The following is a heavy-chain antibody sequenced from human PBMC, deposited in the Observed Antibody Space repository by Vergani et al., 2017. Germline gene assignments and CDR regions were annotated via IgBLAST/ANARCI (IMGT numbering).Heavy chain of an antibody. V-gene: IGHV3-66*02. J-gene: IGHJ5*02. CDR2: IYSGDET. CDR3: ASGNYDGSGTYVDP. CDR1: GSTVSGNY. Sequence: ELQLVESGGGLVQPGGSLRLSCAASGSTVSGNYMTWVRQAPGKGLEWVSLIYSGDETYYADSVKVRVTISRDTSKNTLPLQINNLRVEDTAVYYCASGNYDGSGTYVDPWGQGTLVTVSS. D-gene: IGHD3-10*01.